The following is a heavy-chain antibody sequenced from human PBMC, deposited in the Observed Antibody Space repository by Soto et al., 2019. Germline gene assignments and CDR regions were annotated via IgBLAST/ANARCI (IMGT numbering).Heavy chain of an antibody. J-gene: IGHJ6*02. D-gene: IGHD2-21*02. CDR3: ARLPGPLVSVLYIYPLDARESPSDVDI. CDR2: IAWNSGSI. V-gene: IGHV3-9*01. Sequence: PGGSLRLSCAASGFTFDDYAMHWVRQVPGKGLEWVSGIAWNSGSIVYADSVKGRFTISRDNAKNSLYLQMNSLRAEDTAVYYCARLPGPLVSVLYIYPLDARESPSDVDIWGQGTTVTVSS. CDR1: GFTFDDYA.